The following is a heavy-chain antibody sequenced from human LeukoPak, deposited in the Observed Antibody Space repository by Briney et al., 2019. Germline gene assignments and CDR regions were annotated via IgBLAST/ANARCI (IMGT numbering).Heavy chain of an antibody. CDR3: GPVVTLDS. Sequence: PGGSLRLSCAASGLTFSASAMNWVRQAPANWLEWVSSVNGGGSSTYYADSVKGRFTISRDNSRNTLYLQMNSLRVEDTAVYAKGPVVTLDSWCQGTLVSVSS. CDR1: GLTFSASA. V-gene: IGHV3-23*01. CDR2: VNGGGSST. D-gene: IGHD2-21*02. J-gene: IGHJ4*02.